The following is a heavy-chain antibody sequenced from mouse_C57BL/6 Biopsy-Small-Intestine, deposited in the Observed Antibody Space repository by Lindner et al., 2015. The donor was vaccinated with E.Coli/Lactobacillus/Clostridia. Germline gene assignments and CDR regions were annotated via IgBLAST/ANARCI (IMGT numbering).Heavy chain of an antibody. V-gene: IGHV1-81*01. D-gene: IGHD4-1*01. CDR2: IYPDTGDT. CDR3: ARRANWDGDYFAMDY. J-gene: IGHJ4*01. Sequence: VQLQESGAELARPGASVKLSCKASGYTFTSCDISWVKQRTGQGLEWLGEIYPDTGDTYYSEKLKGRATLTADKSSSTAYMELRSLTSEDSAVYFCARRANWDGDYFAMDYWGQGTSVAVSS. CDR1: GYTFTSCD.